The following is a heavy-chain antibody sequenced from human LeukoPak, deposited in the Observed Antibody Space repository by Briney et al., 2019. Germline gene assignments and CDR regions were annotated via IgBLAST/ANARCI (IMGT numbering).Heavy chain of an antibody. D-gene: IGHD6-19*01. CDR2: IKHSGST. Sequence: PSETLSLTCAVYGGSFSGFYWSWIRQPPGKGLEWIGEIKHSGSTNYNPSLKSRVTMSLDTSKNQFSLKLSSVTAADTAVYYCARHRGSKWLVRGGWFDPWGQGTLVTVSS. CDR1: GGSFSGFY. CDR3: ARHRGSKWLVRGGWFDP. V-gene: IGHV4-34*01. J-gene: IGHJ5*02.